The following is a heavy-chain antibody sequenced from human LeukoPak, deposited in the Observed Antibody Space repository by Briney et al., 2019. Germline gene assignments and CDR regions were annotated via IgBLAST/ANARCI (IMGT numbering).Heavy chain of an antibody. V-gene: IGHV4-59*08. CDR3: ARHRGGGELFYFDY. J-gene: IGHJ4*02. D-gene: IGHD2-21*01. CDR2: IYYSGST. CDR1: GGSISSYY. Sequence: PSETLSRTCTVSGGSISSYYWSWIRQPPGKGLEWVGYIYYSGSTNYNPSLKSRVTISVDTSKNQFSLKLSSVTAADTAVYYCARHRGGGELFYFDYWGQGTLVTVSS.